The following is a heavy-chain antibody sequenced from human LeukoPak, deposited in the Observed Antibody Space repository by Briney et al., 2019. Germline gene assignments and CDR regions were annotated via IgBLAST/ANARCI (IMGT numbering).Heavy chain of an antibody. D-gene: IGHD5-18*01. J-gene: IGHJ5*02. Sequence: PGGSLRLSCAASGFIFSNYAMSWVRQAPGKGLQWVSAFSGSGGSTYYADSVKGRFTISRDNSKSTLFLQMNSLRAEDTAIYYCATYRQVLLPFEAWGQGTLVTVSS. CDR2: FSGSGGST. CDR3: ATYRQVLLPFEA. CDR1: GFIFSNYA. V-gene: IGHV3-23*01.